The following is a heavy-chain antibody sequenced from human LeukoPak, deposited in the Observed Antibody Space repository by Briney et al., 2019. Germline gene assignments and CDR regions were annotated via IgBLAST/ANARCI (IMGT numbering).Heavy chain of an antibody. CDR2: ITDSGDYT. CDR1: KFTFSTYW. D-gene: IGHD1-26*01. Sequence: GGSLRLSCAASKFTFSTYWMSWVRQAPGKGLEWVSAITDSGDYTNYADSVKGRFTISRDNSQNTLYLQMNSLRAEDTALYYCARRSGSSYGHFDYWGQGTLVTVSS. CDR3: ARRSGSSYGHFDY. V-gene: IGHV3-23*01. J-gene: IGHJ4*02.